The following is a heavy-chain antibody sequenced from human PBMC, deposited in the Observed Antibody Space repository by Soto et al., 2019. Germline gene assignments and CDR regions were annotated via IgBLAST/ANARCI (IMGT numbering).Heavy chain of an antibody. D-gene: IGHD3-10*01. CDR3: ARGDYYGSGSYYSY. Sequence: QLQLQESGSGLVKPSQTLSLTCAVSGGSISSGGYSWSWIRQPPGKGLEWIGYIYHSGSTYYNPSLKSRDTISVDRSKNQFSLKLSSVTAADTAVYYCARGDYYGSGSYYSYWGQGTLVTVSS. J-gene: IGHJ4*02. V-gene: IGHV4-30-2*01. CDR1: GGSISSGGYS. CDR2: IYHSGST.